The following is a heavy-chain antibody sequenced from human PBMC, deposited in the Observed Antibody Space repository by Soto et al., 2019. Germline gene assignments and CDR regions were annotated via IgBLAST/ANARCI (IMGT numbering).Heavy chain of an antibody. CDR2: INAGNGNT. V-gene: IGHV1-3*05. CDR3: ARRGRVGATLSYGMDV. J-gene: IGHJ6*02. Sequence: QVQLVQSGAEEKKPGASVKVSCKASGYTFTSYAMHWVRQAPGQRLEWMGWINAGNGNTKYSQKFQGRVTITRDTSASTAYMELSSLRSEDTAVYYCARRGRVGATLSYGMDVWGQGTTVTVSS. D-gene: IGHD1-26*01. CDR1: GYTFTSYA.